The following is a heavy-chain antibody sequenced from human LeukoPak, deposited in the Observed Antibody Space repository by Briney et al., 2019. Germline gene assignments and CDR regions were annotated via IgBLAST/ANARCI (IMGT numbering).Heavy chain of an antibody. V-gene: IGHV1-18*01. J-gene: IGHJ5*02. CDR3: ARDRETVYYDSSGYLNWFDP. D-gene: IGHD3-22*01. CDR2: ISTYTGDT. Sequence: ASVKVSCKASGYTFITYGINWVRQAPGQGLEWMGWISTYTGDTDYAQKLQGRVTMTTDTSTGTAYMELRSLKYDDTAVYYCARDRETVYYDSSGYLNWFDPWGQGTLVTVSS. CDR1: GYTFITYG.